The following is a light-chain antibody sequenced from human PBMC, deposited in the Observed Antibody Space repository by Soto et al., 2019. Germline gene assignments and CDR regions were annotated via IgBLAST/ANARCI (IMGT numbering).Light chain of an antibody. V-gene: IGKV1-39*01. CDR1: QTISSY. J-gene: IGKJ3*01. CDR2: AAS. CDR3: QQSYSTPLFA. Sequence: DIPMTQSPSSLSASVGDRVTITCRASQTISSYLNWYQQKPGKAPKLLISAASSLQSGVPSRFSGSGSGTDFTLTISSLQPEDFATYYCQQSYSTPLFAFCPGTKVDIK.